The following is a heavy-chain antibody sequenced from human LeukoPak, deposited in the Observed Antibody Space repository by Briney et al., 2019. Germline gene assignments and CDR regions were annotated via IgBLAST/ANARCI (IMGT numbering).Heavy chain of an antibody. J-gene: IGHJ6*02. CDR3: ASHYYDILTRPRPNYYYGMDV. CDR2: IIPIFGTA. D-gene: IGHD3-9*01. CDR1: GGTFSIYA. V-gene: IGHV1-69*13. Sequence: ASVTVSFTASGGTFSIYAISWVRQAPGQGLEWMGGIIPIFGTANYAQKFQGRVTITADESTSTAYMELSSLRSEDTAVYYCASHYYDILTRPRPNYYYGMDVWGQGTTVTVSS.